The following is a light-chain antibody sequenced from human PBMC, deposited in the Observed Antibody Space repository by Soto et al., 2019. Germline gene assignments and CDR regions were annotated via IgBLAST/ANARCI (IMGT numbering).Light chain of an antibody. CDR3: QQSYSTLLT. CDR1: QSISSY. J-gene: IGKJ4*01. Sequence: IQMTQSPSSLSASVGDRVTITCRASQSISSYLNWYQQKPGKAPKLLIYAASSLQSGVPSRFSGSGSGTDFTLTISSLQPEDFATYYCQQSYSTLLTFAGGTKVDIK. CDR2: AAS. V-gene: IGKV1-39*01.